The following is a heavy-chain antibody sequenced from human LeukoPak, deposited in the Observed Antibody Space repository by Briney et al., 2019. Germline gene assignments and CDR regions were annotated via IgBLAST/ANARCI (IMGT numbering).Heavy chain of an antibody. CDR3: AKEIRGESRHNWFDP. Sequence: GGSLRLSCAASGFTFSSYAMSWVRQAPGKGLEWVSATSGSGGSTYYADSVKGRFTISRDNSKNTLYLQMNSLRAEDTAVYYCAKEIRGESRHNWFDPWGQGTLVTVSS. V-gene: IGHV3-23*01. CDR1: GFTFSSYA. J-gene: IGHJ5*02. D-gene: IGHD3-10*01. CDR2: TSGSGGST.